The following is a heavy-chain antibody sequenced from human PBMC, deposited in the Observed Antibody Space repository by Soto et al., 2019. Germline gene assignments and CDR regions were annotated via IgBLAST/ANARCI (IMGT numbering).Heavy chain of an antibody. J-gene: IGHJ5*02. V-gene: IGHV4-34*01. CDR2: INHSGST. CDR3: ARALYCSGGSCYRKRANWFDP. Sequence: QVQLQQWGAGLLKPSETLSLTCAVYGGSFSGYYWSWIRQPPGKGLEWIGEINHSGSTNYNPSLKRRVTISVDTSKNQFSLKLSSVTAADTAVYYCARALYCSGGSCYRKRANWFDPWGQGTLVTVSS. D-gene: IGHD2-15*01. CDR1: GGSFSGYY.